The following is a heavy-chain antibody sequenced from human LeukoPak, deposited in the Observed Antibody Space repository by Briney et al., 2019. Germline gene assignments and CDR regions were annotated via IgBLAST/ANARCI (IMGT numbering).Heavy chain of an antibody. Sequence: SETLSLTCTVSGGSISSSSYYWGWIRQPPGKGLEWIGSIYYSGSTYYNPSLKSRVTISVDTSKNQFSLKLSSVTAADTAVYYCARTATVTTVSWFDHWGQGTLVTVSS. V-gene: IGHV4-39*07. CDR1: GGSISSSSYY. J-gene: IGHJ5*02. CDR3: ARTATVTTVSWFDH. D-gene: IGHD4-11*01. CDR2: IYYSGST.